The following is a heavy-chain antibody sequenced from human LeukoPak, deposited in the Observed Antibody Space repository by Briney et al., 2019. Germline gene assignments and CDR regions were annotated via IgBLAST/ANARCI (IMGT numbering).Heavy chain of an antibody. Sequence: SETLSLTCAVYGGSFSGYYWSWIRQPPGKGLEWIGEINHSGSTNYNPSLKSRVTISVDTSKNQFSLKLSSVTAADTVVYYCARGGYCSSTSCYYFDYWGQGTLVTVSS. CDR2: INHSGST. CDR3: ARGGYCSSTSCYYFDY. J-gene: IGHJ4*02. V-gene: IGHV4-34*01. CDR1: GGSFSGYY. D-gene: IGHD2-2*01.